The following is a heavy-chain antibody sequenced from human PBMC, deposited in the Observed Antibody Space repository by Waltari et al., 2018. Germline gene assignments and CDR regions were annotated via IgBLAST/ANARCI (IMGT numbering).Heavy chain of an antibody. D-gene: IGHD6-13*01. Sequence: QLQLQESGPRLVKPSETLSLTCTVSGGSLSSSSYYWGWLRQPPGKGLEWIGSIYYSGSTYYNPSLKSRVTISVDTSKNQFSLKLSSVTAADTAVYYCARATPFGYSSSFDYWGQGTLVTVSS. J-gene: IGHJ4*02. V-gene: IGHV4-39*01. CDR1: GGSLSSSSYY. CDR3: ARATPFGYSSSFDY. CDR2: IYYSGST.